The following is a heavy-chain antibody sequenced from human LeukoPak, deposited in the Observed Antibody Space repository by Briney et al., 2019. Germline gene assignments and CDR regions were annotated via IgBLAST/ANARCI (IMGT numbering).Heavy chain of an antibody. J-gene: IGHJ4*02. D-gene: IGHD1-7*01. CDR1: GFTFSSYW. Sequence: PGGSLRLSCAASGFTFSSYWMHWVRQAPGKGLVWVSRISPDGRSTTYADSVKGRFTISRDNAKNTLYLQMNSLSAEDTAVYYCARAHDGNYGRFDNWGQGTLVPVSS. V-gene: IGHV3-74*01. CDR2: ISPDGRST. CDR3: ARAHDGNYGRFDN.